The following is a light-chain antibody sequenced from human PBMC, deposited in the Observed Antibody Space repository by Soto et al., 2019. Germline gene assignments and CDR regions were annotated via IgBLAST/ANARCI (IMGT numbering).Light chain of an antibody. CDR3: QQRSNWPPT. CDR1: QSVGSY. Sequence: EIVLTQSPATLSLSPGERATLSCRASQSVGSYLAWHQQKPGQAPRLLLYDASNRATGIPARFSGSGSGTDFTLTISSLAPEDFAVYYCQQRSNWPPTFGQGTRLE. V-gene: IGKV3-11*01. CDR2: DAS. J-gene: IGKJ5*01.